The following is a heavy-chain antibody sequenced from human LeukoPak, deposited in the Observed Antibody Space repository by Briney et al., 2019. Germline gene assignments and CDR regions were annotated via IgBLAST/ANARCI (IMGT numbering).Heavy chain of an antibody. CDR1: GFTFSSYG. D-gene: IGHD6-19*01. J-gene: IGHJ6*02. V-gene: IGHV3-30*18. CDR3: AKDHYSSGLALYYYYYGMDV. Sequence: GRSLRLSCAASGFTFSSYGMYWVRQAPGKGLEWVAVISYDGSNKYYADSVKGRFTISRDNSKNTLYLQMNSLSAEDTAVFYCAKDHYSSGLALYYYYYGMDVWGQGTTVTVSS. CDR2: ISYDGSNK.